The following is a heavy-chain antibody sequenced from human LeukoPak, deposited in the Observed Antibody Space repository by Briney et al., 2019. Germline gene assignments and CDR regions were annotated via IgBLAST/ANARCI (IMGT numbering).Heavy chain of an antibody. V-gene: IGHV4-59*01. J-gene: IGHJ4*02. D-gene: IGHD3-22*01. CDR2: IYYGGST. Sequence: PSETLSLTCTVSGGSISSYYWSWIREPPGKGLEWIGYIYYGGSTDYNPSLKSRVTILKDTSKTQFSLRLSSVTAADTAVYYCARARLDSSGRFDYWGQGTLVTVSS. CDR1: GGSISSYY. CDR3: ARARLDSSGRFDY.